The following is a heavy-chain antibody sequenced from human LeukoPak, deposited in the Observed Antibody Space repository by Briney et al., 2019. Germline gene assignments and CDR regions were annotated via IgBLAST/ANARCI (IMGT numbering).Heavy chain of an antibody. CDR3: ARHLPNSGIAAAGTRWFDP. CDR2: IYYSGST. CDR1: GGSISSYY. Sequence: SETLSLTCTVSGGSISSYYWSWIRQPPGKGLEWIGYIYYSGSTNYNPSLKSRVTISVDTSKNQFSLKLSSVTAADTAVYYCARHLPNSGIAAAGTRWFDPWGQGTLVTVSS. D-gene: IGHD6-13*01. J-gene: IGHJ5*02. V-gene: IGHV4-59*08.